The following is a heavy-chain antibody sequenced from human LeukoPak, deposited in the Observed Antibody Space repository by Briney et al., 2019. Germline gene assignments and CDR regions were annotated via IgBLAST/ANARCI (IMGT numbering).Heavy chain of an antibody. CDR2: IYTSGST. Sequence: PSETLSLTCTVSGGSISSGSYYWSWIRQPAGKGLEWIGRIYTSGSTNYNPSLKSQVTISVDTSKNQFSLKLTSVTAADTAVYYCARDRRHRSPGVGDLAYYFDYWGQGTLVTVSS. J-gene: IGHJ4*02. D-gene: IGHD1-14*01. CDR3: ARDRRHRSPGVGDLAYYFDY. CDR1: GGSISSGSYY. V-gene: IGHV4-61*02.